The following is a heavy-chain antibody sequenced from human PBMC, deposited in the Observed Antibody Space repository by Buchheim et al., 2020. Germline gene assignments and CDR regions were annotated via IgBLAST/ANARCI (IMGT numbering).Heavy chain of an antibody. CDR2: IYYSGST. CDR3: VREDDSSGSFDY. J-gene: IGHJ4*02. D-gene: IGHD3-22*01. CDR1: GFTFSSYS. V-gene: IGHV4-59*06. Sequence: VQLVESGGTLVQPGGSLRLSCAASGFTFSSYSMSWVRQAPGKGLEWIGYIYYSGSTYYNPSLKSRVTISVDTSKNQFSLKLSSVTAADTAVYYCVREDDSSGSFDYWGQGTL.